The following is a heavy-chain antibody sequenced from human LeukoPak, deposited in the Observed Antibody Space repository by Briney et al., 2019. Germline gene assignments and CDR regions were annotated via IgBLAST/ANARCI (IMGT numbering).Heavy chain of an antibody. CDR1: GFTFSKYG. J-gene: IGHJ4*02. CDR2: ITSSSSYI. V-gene: IGHV3-21*01. Sequence: PGGSLRLSCAASGFTFSKYGMYWVRQAPGKGLEWVSSITSSSSYIYYADSVKGRFTISRHNTKNSLYLQMNSLRAEDTTVYYCARSYSSSRGTFDYWGQGTLVTVSS. CDR3: ARSYSSSRGTFDY. D-gene: IGHD6-6*01.